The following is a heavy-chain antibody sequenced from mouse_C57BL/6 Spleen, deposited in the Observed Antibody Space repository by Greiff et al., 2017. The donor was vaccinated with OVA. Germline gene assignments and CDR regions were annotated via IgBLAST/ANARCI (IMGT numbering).Heavy chain of an antibody. CDR2: IDPEDGET. D-gene: IGHD2-1*01. CDR3: ARCSTWLYYFDY. Sequence: EVMLVESGAELVKPGASVKLSCTASGFNIKDYYMHWVKQRTEQGLEWIGRIDPEDGETKYAPKFQGKATITADTSSNTAYLQLSSLTSEDTAVYYCARCSTWLYYFDYWGQGTTLTVSS. J-gene: IGHJ2*01. V-gene: IGHV14-2*01. CDR1: GFNIKDYY.